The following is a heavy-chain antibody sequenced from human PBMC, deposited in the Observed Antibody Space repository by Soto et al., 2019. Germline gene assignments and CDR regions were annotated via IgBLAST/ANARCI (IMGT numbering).Heavy chain of an antibody. CDR3: AWGRGLAARPQHLDH. D-gene: IGHD6-6*01. CDR1: GFLFSGYA. Sequence: QVQLVESGGGVVQPGGSLRLSCATSGFLFSGYAMHWVRQTPGKGLEWVAVISYDGKEKYYADSAEGRFTISRESSGVTLYLQLSSLRVEDTAGYYCAWGRGLAARPQHLDHWGQGTLVTVSS. CDR2: ISYDGKEK. V-gene: IGHV3-30*04. J-gene: IGHJ4*02.